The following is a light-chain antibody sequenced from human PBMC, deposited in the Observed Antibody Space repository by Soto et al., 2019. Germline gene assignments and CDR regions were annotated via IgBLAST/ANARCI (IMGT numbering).Light chain of an antibody. J-gene: IGKJ1*01. CDR1: QTMTRA. V-gene: IGKV3-15*01. Sequence: EIVLMQSPGTLSLSPGERATLSCRSSQTMTRAYVAWYQQKPGQAPRLLIYGASTRATGIPARFSGSGSGTEFTLTISSLQSEDFATYYCQHYNSYSEAFGQGTKVDIK. CDR2: GAS. CDR3: QHYNSYSEA.